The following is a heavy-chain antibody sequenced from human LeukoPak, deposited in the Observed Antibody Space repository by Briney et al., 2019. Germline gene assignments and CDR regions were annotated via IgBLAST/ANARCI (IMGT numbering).Heavy chain of an antibody. V-gene: IGHV3-30-3*01. Sequence: GGSLRLSCAASGFTFSSYAMHWVRQAPGKGLEWVAVISYDGSNKYYADSVKGRFTISRDNSKNTLYLQMNSLRAEDTAVYYCAREEGIAAAFDYWGQGTLVTVSS. D-gene: IGHD6-13*01. CDR1: GFTFSSYA. CDR3: AREEGIAAAFDY. CDR2: ISYDGSNK. J-gene: IGHJ4*02.